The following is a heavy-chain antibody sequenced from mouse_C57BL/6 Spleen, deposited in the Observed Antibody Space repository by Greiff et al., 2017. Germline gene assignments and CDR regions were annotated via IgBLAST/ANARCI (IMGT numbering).Heavy chain of an antibody. CDR3: ARLGGTDY. CDR1: GYTFTSYW. J-gene: IGHJ2*01. Sequence: QVQLQQPGAELVRPGTSVKLSCKASGYTFTSYWMHWVKQRPGQGLEWIGVIDPSDSYTNYNQKFKGKATLTVDTSSSTAYMQLSSLTSEDSAVYYCARLGGTDYWDQGTTLTVSS. V-gene: IGHV1-59*01. CDR2: IDPSDSYT. D-gene: IGHD2-14*01.